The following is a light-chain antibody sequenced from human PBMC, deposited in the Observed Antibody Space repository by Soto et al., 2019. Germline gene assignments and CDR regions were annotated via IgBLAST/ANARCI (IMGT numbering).Light chain of an antibody. Sequence: IQLTQSPSSLSASVGDRVSISCRASQGNNTFVAWYQQKSGKAPKLLIYGASTLQSGVPSRFSGSGSGTEFTLTISGLQPEDFATYYCQQLTARRFSFGQVTKLDIK. J-gene: IGKJ2*01. V-gene: IGKV1-9*01. CDR3: QQLTARRFS. CDR2: GAS. CDR1: QGNNTF.